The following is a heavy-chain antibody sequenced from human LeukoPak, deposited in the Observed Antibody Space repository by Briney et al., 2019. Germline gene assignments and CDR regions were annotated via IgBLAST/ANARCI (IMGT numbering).Heavy chain of an antibody. J-gene: IGHJ4*02. D-gene: IGHD1-26*01. CDR3: ARDSGSGSNDY. CDR1: GYTFTGYY. V-gene: IGHV1-3*01. Sequence: ASVKVSCKASGYTFTGYYMHWVRQAPGQGLEWMGWISAGNGNTKYSQNFQGRVTFISNTSATTAFMELSSLRSEDAAVYYCARDSGSGSNDYWGQGTLVTVSS. CDR2: ISAGNGNT.